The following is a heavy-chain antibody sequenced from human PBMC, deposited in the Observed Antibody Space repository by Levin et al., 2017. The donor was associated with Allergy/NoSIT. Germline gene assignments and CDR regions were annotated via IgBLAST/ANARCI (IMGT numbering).Heavy chain of an antibody. CDR3: AREYRDAFDI. V-gene: IGHV1-2*02. D-gene: IGHD1-1*01. CDR1: GYTFTGSH. Sequence: ASVKVSCKASGYTFTGSHMHWVRQAPGQGLEWMGWINPNSGGTNYAQKSQGRVTMTRDTSITTAYMELSRLSSDDTAVYYCAREYRDAFDIWGQGTMVTVSS. J-gene: IGHJ3*02. CDR2: INPNSGGT.